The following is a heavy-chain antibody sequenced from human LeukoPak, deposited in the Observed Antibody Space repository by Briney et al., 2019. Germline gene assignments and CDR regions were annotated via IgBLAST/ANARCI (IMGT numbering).Heavy chain of an antibody. CDR1: GFTFSSYG. CDR2: ISYDGSDK. J-gene: IGHJ4*02. D-gene: IGHD5-18*01. V-gene: IGHV3-30*18. CDR3: AKNAHYQGYSYGGIDY. Sequence: GRSLRLSCAASGFTFSSYGMPWVRQAPGKGLGWVAVISYDGSDKYSADSVKGRFTISRDNSKNTLYLQMNSLRAEDTAVYYCAKNAHYQGYSYGGIDYWGQGTLVTVSS.